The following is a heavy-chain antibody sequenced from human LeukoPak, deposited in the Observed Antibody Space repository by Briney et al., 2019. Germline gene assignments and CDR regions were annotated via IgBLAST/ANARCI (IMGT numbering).Heavy chain of an antibody. J-gene: IGHJ6*02. Sequence: GGSLRLSCAASGFTFSTYGMHWVRQAPGKGLEWVAVIWYDGSKTYYTDSVKGRFTISRDNSKNTLDLQMNSLRAEDTAVYYCARGRGNYALGSYTDYGLDVWGQGTTVTVS. CDR1: GFTFSTYG. CDR2: IWYDGSKT. CDR3: ARGRGNYALGSYTDYGLDV. V-gene: IGHV3-33*01. D-gene: IGHD3-10*01.